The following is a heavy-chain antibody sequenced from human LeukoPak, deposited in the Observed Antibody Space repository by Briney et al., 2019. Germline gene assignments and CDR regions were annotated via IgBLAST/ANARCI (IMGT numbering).Heavy chain of an antibody. Sequence: ASVKVSCKASGYTFAGYYMHWVRQAPGQGLEWMGWINPNSGGTNYAQKFQGRVTMTRDTSISTAYMELSSLGSDDTAVYYCARDRGGYNYYYYYCMDVWGKGTTVTVSS. J-gene: IGHJ6*03. CDR3: ARDRGGYNYYYYYCMDV. D-gene: IGHD5-24*01. CDR2: INPNSGGT. CDR1: GYTFAGYY. V-gene: IGHV1-2*02.